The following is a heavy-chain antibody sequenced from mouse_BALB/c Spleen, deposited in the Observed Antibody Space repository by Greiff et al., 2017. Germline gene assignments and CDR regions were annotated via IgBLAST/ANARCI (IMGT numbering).Heavy chain of an antibody. V-gene: IGHV10-1*02. J-gene: IGHJ2*01. Sequence: DVHLVESGGGLVQPKGSLKLSCAASGFTFNTYAMNWVRQAPGKGLEWVARIRSKSNNYATYYADSVKDRFTISRDDSQSMLYLQMNNLKTEDTAMYYCVTGNYVLDYWGQGTTLTVSS. CDR2: IRSKSNNYAT. D-gene: IGHD2-1*01. CDR3: VTGNYVLDY. CDR1: GFTFNTYA.